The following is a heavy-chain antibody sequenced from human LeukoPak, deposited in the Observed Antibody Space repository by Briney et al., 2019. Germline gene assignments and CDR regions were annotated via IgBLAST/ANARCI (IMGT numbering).Heavy chain of an antibody. D-gene: IGHD3-10*01. CDR3: ALSWTTMVRGVITPDY. V-gene: IGHV3-21*04. CDR1: GFTFSSYS. CDR2: ISSSSSYI. J-gene: IGHJ4*02. Sequence: KTGGSLRLSCAASGFTFSSYSMNWVRQAPGKGLEWVSSISSSSSYIYYADSVKGRFTISRDNSKNTLYLQMNSLRAEDTAVYYCALSWTTMVRGVITPDYWGQGTLVTVSS.